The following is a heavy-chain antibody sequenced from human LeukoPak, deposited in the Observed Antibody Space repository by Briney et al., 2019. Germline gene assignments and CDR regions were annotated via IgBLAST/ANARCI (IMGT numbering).Heavy chain of an antibody. V-gene: IGHV3-21*01. J-gene: IGHJ3*02. Sequence: PGGSLILSCAASGFTCSSSTMTWVRQSPGKGLEWVSSISSSSTYIYYADSVKGRFIISRDNAKNSLYLQMNSLRAEDTAVFYCARDFLNAIDIWGQGTMVTVSS. CDR1: GFTCSSST. CDR3: ARDFLNAIDI. D-gene: IGHD2/OR15-2a*01. CDR2: ISSSSTYI.